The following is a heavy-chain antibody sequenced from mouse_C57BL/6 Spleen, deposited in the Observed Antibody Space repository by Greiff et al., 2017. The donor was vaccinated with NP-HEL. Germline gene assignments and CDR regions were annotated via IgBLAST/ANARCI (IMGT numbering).Heavy chain of an antibody. CDR3: ARGGGIWYFDV. J-gene: IGHJ1*03. CDR2: INYDGSST. V-gene: IGHV5-16*01. CDR1: GFTFSDYY. Sequence: EVQLVESEGGLVQPGSSMKLSCTASGFTFSDYYMAWVRQVPEKGLEWVANINYDGSSTYYLDSLKSRFIISRDNAKNILYLQRSSLKSEDTATYYCARGGGIWYFDVWGTGTTVTVSS.